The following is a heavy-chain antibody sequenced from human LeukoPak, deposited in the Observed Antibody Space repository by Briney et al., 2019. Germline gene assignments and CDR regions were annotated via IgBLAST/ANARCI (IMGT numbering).Heavy chain of an antibody. CDR1: GFSLRTTGMG. J-gene: IGHJ4*02. D-gene: IGHD2-15*01. Sequence: SGPTLVKPTQTLTLTCSFSGFSLRTTGMGVSWIRQPPGKALEWLAHIFSNDEKSYSTSLRSRLTISKDTSKSQVVLTMTNMDPVDTATYYCARIRIGWAAVWGQGTLVTVSS. V-gene: IGHV2-26*01. CDR2: IFSNDEK. CDR3: ARIRIGWAAV.